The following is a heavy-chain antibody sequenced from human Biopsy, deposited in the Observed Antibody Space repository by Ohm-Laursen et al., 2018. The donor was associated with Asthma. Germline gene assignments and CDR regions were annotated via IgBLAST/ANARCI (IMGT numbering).Heavy chain of an antibody. D-gene: IGHD6-19*01. CDR1: GASIKTDDHY. V-gene: IGHV4-30-4*01. CDR3: ARASVAASSNWFDP. Sequence: SETLSLTCPVSGASIKTDDHYWSWLRQPPGKGLEWFRFIHYSGSTSYNPSLKGGVTISVDTSKNQFSLKLSSVTAADTAVYYCARASVAASSNWFDPWGQGTLVTVSS. J-gene: IGHJ5*02. CDR2: IHYSGST.